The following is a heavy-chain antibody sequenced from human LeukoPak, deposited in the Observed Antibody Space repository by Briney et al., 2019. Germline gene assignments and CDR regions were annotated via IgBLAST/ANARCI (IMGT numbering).Heavy chain of an antibody. J-gene: IGHJ4*02. CDR1: GFTVSSHY. V-gene: IGHV3-66*01. CDR2: IYSDGST. D-gene: IGHD6-13*01. CDR3: ARDLRGIAANGPVYFDS. Sequence: GSLRLSCAASGFTVSSHYLSWVRQAPGKGLEWVSIIYSDGSTYYADSVKGRFSVSRDNSKNTVYLRMNSLRGDDTAVYYCARDLRGIAANGPVYFDSWGQGTLVIVSS.